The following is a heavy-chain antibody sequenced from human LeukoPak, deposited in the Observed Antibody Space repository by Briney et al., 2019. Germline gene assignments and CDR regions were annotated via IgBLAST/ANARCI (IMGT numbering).Heavy chain of an antibody. CDR2: RRHDGNNK. V-gene: IGHV3-30*02. CDR3: AKDLMASSYGYLLDY. D-gene: IGHD5-18*01. Sequence: PGWSLRLSCAASGFTFSTYGMHWVRQAPGKGLEWVAFRRHDGNNKYYADSVTGRFTISIDNSKNTLYLQMNSTRTDDTAMYYCAKDLMASSYGYLLDYWGQGSLVTVSS. J-gene: IGHJ4*02. CDR1: GFTFSTYG.